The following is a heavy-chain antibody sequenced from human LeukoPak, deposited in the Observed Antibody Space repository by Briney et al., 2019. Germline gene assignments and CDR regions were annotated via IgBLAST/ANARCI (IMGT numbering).Heavy chain of an antibody. CDR2: ISSSGSTI. D-gene: IGHD3-22*01. CDR1: GFTFSSYS. J-gene: IGHJ4*02. Sequence: GGSLRLSCAASGFTFSSYSMNWIRQAPGKGLEWVSYISSSGSTIYYADSVKGRFTISRDNAKNSLYLQMNSLRAEDTAVYYCAKKDSSGLDYWGQGTLVTVSS. V-gene: IGHV3-48*04. CDR3: AKKDSSGLDY.